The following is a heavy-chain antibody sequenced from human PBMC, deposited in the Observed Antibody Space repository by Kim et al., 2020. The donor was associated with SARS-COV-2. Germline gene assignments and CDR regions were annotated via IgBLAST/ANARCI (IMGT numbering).Heavy chain of an antibody. Sequence: GGSLRLSCAASGFTFSSYGMHWVRQAPGKGLEWVAVISYDGSNKYYADSVKGRFTISRDNSKNTLYLQMNSLRAEDTAVYYCARHDYGDYGGRGAFDIWG. CDR3: ARHDYGDYGGRGAFDI. V-gene: IGHV3-33*05. CDR2: ISYDGSNK. CDR1: GFTFSSYG. J-gene: IGHJ3*02. D-gene: IGHD4-17*01.